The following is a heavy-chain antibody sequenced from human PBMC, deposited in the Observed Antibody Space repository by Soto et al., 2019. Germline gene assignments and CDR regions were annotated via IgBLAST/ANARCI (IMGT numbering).Heavy chain of an antibody. D-gene: IGHD2-2*03. Sequence: QVQLVQSGAEVKKPGASVKVSCKASGYTFTSYAMHWVRQAPGQRLEWMGWINAGNGNTKYSQKFQGRVTITRDTSASTAYMELSSLRSEDTAVYYCAGGGYCSSTSCLPYYFDYWGQGTLVTVSS. CDR1: GYTFTSYA. CDR2: INAGNGNT. CDR3: AGGGYCSSTSCLPYYFDY. V-gene: IGHV1-3*01. J-gene: IGHJ4*02.